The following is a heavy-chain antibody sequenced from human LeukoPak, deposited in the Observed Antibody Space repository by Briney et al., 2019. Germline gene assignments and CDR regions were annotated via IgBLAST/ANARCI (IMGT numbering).Heavy chain of an antibody. Sequence: PSETLSLTCTVSGGSISSYYWSWIRQPPGKGLEWIGYIYYSGSINYNPSLKSRVTISVDTSKNQFSLKLSSVTAADTAVYYCARLPYGSGSYYYYYGMDVWGQGTTVTVSS. CDR1: GGSISSYY. D-gene: IGHD3-10*01. CDR3: ARLPYGSGSYYYYYGMDV. J-gene: IGHJ6*02. V-gene: IGHV4-59*01. CDR2: IYYSGSI.